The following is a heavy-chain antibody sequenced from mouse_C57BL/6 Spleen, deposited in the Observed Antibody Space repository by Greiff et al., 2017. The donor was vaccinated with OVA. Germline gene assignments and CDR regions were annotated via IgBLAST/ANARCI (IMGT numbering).Heavy chain of an antibody. CDR3: AREAYYSNYDAMDY. Sequence: QVQLQQPGPELVKPWSSVKLSCKASGYPFTSYWTHWVTPRPGQALDWLGNINPSNGGTNYNEKFKSKATLTVDKSSSTAYMQLSSLTSEDSAVYYCAREAYYSNYDAMDYWGQGTSVTVSS. D-gene: IGHD2-5*01. CDR1: GYPFTSYW. V-gene: IGHV1-53*01. CDR2: INPSNGGT. J-gene: IGHJ4*01.